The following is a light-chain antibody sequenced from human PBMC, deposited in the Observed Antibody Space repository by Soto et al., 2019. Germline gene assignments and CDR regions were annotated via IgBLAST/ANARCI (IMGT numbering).Light chain of an antibody. V-gene: IGLV2-14*03. J-gene: IGLJ1*01. CDR2: DVT. Sequence: QSALTQPASVSGSTGQSITISCTGTSSDVGGYNYGSWYQHHPGKSPKLIIYDVTNRPSGVSNPFSGSKSDNTASLTISGLQPEDEAYYYCSSYTTSNSRQLVFGTVT. CDR3: SSYTTSNSRQLV. CDR1: SSDVGGYNY.